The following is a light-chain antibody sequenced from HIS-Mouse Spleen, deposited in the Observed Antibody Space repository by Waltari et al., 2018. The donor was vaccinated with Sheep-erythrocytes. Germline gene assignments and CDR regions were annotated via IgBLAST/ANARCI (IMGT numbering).Light chain of an antibody. CDR3: QQSYSTPPLP. J-gene: IGKJ4*01. CDR2: AAS. V-gene: IGKV1-39*01. Sequence: DIQMTQSPSSLSASVGDRVTITCRASQSISSYLNWYQHKPGKAPKILIHAASSLQSGVPSRFSGSGSGTDFTLTISRLQPEDFATYYCQQSYSTPPLPFGGGTKVEIK. CDR1: QSISSY.